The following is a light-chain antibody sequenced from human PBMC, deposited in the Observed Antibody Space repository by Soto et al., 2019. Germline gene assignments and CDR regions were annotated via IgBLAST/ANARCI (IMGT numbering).Light chain of an antibody. Sequence: DIVMTQSPDSLAVSLGERATINCKSSQSVLYSTNNKNYLAWYQQKPGQPPKLLIYWASFRESRVPDRFSGRGSGTDFTLTISSLQAEDVAVYYCQQYYSNPLTFGGGTKVEIK. CDR1: QSVLYSTNNKNY. J-gene: IGKJ4*01. CDR3: QQYYSNPLT. CDR2: WAS. V-gene: IGKV4-1*01.